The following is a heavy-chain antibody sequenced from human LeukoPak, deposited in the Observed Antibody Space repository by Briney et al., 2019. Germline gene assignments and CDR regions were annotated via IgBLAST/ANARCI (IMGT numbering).Heavy chain of an antibody. D-gene: IGHD3-3*01. Sequence: GGSLRLSCAASGFTVSSNYMSWVRQAPGKGLEWVSVIYSGGSTYYADSVKGRFTISRDNSKNTLYLQMNSRRAEDTAVYYCARDITIFGVVIKGFDYWGQGTLVTVSS. CDR3: ARDITIFGVVIKGFDY. CDR2: IYSGGST. CDR1: GFTVSSNY. V-gene: IGHV3-66*01. J-gene: IGHJ4*02.